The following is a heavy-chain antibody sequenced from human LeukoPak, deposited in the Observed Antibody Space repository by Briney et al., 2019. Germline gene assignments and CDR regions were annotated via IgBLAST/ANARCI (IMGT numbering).Heavy chain of an antibody. CDR2: IIPIFGTA. Sequence: ASVKVSCKASGGTFSSYAISWVRQAPGQGLEWMGGIIPIFGTANYAQKFQGRVTITADESTSTAYMELSSLRSEDTAVYYCARGAPDYGDYSYYYYYMDVWGKGTTVTISS. D-gene: IGHD4-17*01. V-gene: IGHV1-69*13. J-gene: IGHJ6*03. CDR3: ARGAPDYGDYSYYYYYMDV. CDR1: GGTFSSYA.